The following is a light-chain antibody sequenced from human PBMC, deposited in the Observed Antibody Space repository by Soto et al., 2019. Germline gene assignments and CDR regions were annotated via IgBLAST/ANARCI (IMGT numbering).Light chain of an antibody. V-gene: IGKV1-39*01. Sequence: DIHMTQSPSSLSASVGDRVTITCRASQSISSYVNWYQQKSGQAPKLLIYAASSLRSGVPSRFSGTGSGTDFTLTITSLKPEDFASYHCQQSYSTPPTFGHGTKLEIK. J-gene: IGKJ2*01. CDR3: QQSYSTPPT. CDR2: AAS. CDR1: QSISSY.